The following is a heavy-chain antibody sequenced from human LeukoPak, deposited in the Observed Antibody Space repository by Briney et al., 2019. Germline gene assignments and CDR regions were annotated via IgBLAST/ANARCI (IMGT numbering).Heavy chain of an antibody. J-gene: IGHJ5*02. CDR2: INHSGST. Sequence: NRSETLSLTCAIYGGSFSGYYWSWIRQPPGTGLEWIGEINHSGSTNYNPSLKSRVTISIDTSKNQFSLKLSSVTAADTAVYYCAREALPNGVCRVRWFDPWGQGTLVTVFS. CDR3: AREALPNGVCRVRWFDP. D-gene: IGHD2-8*01. CDR1: GGSFSGYY. V-gene: IGHV4-34*01.